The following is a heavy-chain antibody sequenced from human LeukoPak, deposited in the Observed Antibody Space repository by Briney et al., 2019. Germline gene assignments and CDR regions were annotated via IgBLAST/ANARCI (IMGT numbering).Heavy chain of an antibody. CDR1: GFTFSNYA. CDR2: IRGRGDST. CDR3: AKEDYDSSGGFDS. Sequence: GGSLRLSCAASGFTFSNYAMGWVRQAPGKGLEWVSAIRGRGDSTYYAYSVMGRFAISRDNSKNTLYLQLNYLRAEDTAVYYCAKEDYDSSGGFDSWGQGTLVTVSS. V-gene: IGHV3-23*01. J-gene: IGHJ4*02. D-gene: IGHD3-22*01.